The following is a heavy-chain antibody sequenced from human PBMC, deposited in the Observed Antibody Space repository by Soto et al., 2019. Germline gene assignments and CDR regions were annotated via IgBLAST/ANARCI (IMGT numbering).Heavy chain of an antibody. V-gene: IGHV4-59*01. CDR3: AGSGSYYYFDY. D-gene: IGHD1-26*01. Sequence: SETLSLTCTVSGGPISSYYWSWIRQPPGKGLEWIGYIYYSGSTNYSPSLKSRVTISVDTSKNQFSLKLSSVTAADTAVYYCAGSGSYYYFDYWGQGTLVTVSS. CDR1: GGPISSYY. CDR2: IYYSGST. J-gene: IGHJ4*02.